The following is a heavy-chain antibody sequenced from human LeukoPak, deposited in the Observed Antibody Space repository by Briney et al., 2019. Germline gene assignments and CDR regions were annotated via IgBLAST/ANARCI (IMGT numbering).Heavy chain of an antibody. CDR1: GFTVSSNY. J-gene: IGHJ4*02. D-gene: IGHD3-10*01. Sequence: PGGSLRLSCAASGFTVSSNYMSWVRQAPGKGLEWVSVIYSGGSTYYADSVKGRFTISRDNSKNTLYLQMNSLRAEDTAVYYCARDTPDYGSGRTNDYWGQGTLVTVSS. CDR3: ARDTPDYGSGRTNDY. CDR2: IYSGGST. V-gene: IGHV3-66*01.